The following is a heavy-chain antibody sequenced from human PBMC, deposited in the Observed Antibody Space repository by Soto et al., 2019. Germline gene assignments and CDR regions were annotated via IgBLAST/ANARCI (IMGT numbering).Heavy chain of an antibody. CDR3: AKGDPWEDLAAAGTLLENYYYMDV. V-gene: IGHV3-23*01. J-gene: IGHJ6*03. CDR2: ISGSGGST. CDR1: GFTFSSYA. Sequence: GGSLRLSCAASGFTFSSYAMSWVRQAPGKGLEWVSAISGSGGSTYYADSVKGRFTISRDNSKNTLYLQMNSLRAEDTAVYYCAKGDPWEDLAAAGTLLENYYYMDVWGKGTTVTVSS. D-gene: IGHD6-13*01.